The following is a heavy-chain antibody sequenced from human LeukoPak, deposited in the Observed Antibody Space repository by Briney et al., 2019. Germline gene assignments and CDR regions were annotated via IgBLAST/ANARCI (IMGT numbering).Heavy chain of an antibody. CDR2: IIPIFGIA. V-gene: IGHV1-69*04. J-gene: IGHJ4*02. Sequence: SVKVSCKASGGTFSSYAISWVRQAPGQGLEWMGRIIPIFGIANYAQKFQGRVTITAGKSTSTAHMELSSLRSEDTAVYYCASAPSGYDSSGYYPEFDYWGQGTLVTVSS. D-gene: IGHD3-22*01. CDR1: GGTFSSYA. CDR3: ASAPSGYDSSGYYPEFDY.